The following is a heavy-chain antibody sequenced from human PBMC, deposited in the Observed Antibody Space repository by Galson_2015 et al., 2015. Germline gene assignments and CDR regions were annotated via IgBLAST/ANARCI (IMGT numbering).Heavy chain of an antibody. V-gene: IGHV1-18*01. Sequence: SVKVSCKASGYTFTCNGISWVRQAPGQGLEWMGWINAYNDNTNYAQNFQGRVTMSTDTSTSTVYMELRSLRSDDTAVYYCARVSSGEDAFDIWGQGTMVTVSS. CDR2: INAYNDNT. D-gene: IGHD3-10*01. CDR3: ARVSSGEDAFDI. J-gene: IGHJ3*02. CDR1: GYTFTCNG.